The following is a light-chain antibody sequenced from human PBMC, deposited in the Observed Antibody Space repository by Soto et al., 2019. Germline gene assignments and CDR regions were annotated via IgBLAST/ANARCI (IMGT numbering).Light chain of an antibody. CDR2: DVS. CDR1: SSDVGGYNY. CDR3: SSYTSSSTLGV. Sequence: QSALTQPASGSGSPGQSITISCTGTSSDVGGYNYVSWYQQHPGKAPKLMISDVSNRPSGVSNRFSGSKSGNTASLTISGLQAEDEADYYCSSYTSSSTLGVFGGGTKLTVL. J-gene: IGLJ2*01. V-gene: IGLV2-14*01.